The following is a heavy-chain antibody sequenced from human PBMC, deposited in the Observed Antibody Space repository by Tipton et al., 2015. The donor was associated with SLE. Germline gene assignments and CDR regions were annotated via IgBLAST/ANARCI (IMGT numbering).Heavy chain of an antibody. D-gene: IGHD3-10*01. CDR2: IKQDGGEK. Sequence: PRLSCAASGFSVSNYWMSWVRQAPGKGLEWVANIKQDGGEKYYVDSVKGRFTISRDNAKNSLYLQMSSLRVEDTAVYYCARDETVVRGALMGYYYYMDVWGKGTTVTVSS. J-gene: IGHJ6*03. V-gene: IGHV3-7*01. CDR1: GFSVSNYW. CDR3: ARDETVVRGALMGYYYYMDV.